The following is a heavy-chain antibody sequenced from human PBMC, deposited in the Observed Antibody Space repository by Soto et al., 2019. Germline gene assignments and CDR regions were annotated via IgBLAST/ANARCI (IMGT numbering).Heavy chain of an antibody. CDR3: VRDGLGWYHDS. J-gene: IGHJ4*02. CDR1: GFVFSRYA. CDR2: IGGSGSAP. V-gene: IGHV3-23*01. D-gene: IGHD6-19*01. Sequence: EVQLLESGGGLVQPGGSLRLSCAASGFVFSRYALSWVRQAPGKGLAWVSAIGGSGSAPYYSDSGRDRFTISRDNSRNTLHLQMNSLGADDAGVYYCVRDGLGWYHDSWGQGTLVTVSS.